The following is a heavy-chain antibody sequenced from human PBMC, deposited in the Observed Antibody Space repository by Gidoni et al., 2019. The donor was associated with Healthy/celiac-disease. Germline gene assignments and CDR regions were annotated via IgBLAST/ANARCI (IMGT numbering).Heavy chain of an antibody. CDR3: ARIKIAAAGTEILDY. CDR2: IKQDGSEK. V-gene: IGHV3-7*01. CDR1: GFTFRSYW. J-gene: IGHJ4*02. Sequence: EVQLVESGGGWVQPGGSMRLSCAASGFTFRSYWMSWVRQAPGKGLEWVANIKQDGSEKYYVDSVKGRFTISRDNAKNSLYLQMNSLRAEDTAVYYCARIKIAAAGTEILDYWGQGTLVTVSS. D-gene: IGHD6-13*01.